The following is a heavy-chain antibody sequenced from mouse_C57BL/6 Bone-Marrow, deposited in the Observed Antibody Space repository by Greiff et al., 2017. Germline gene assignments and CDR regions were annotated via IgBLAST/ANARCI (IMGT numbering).Heavy chain of an antibody. D-gene: IGHD1-1*01. J-gene: IGHJ2*01. CDR2: IHPNSGST. Sequence: VQLQQPGAELVKPGASVKLSCKASGYTFTSYWMHWVKQRPGQGLEWIGMIHPNSGSTNYNEKFKSKATLTVDKSSSTAYMQLSSLTSEDSAVYYCARWDTAVVATRYYFDYWGQGTTLTVTS. CDR1: GYTFTSYW. CDR3: ARWDTAVVATRYYFDY. V-gene: IGHV1-64*01.